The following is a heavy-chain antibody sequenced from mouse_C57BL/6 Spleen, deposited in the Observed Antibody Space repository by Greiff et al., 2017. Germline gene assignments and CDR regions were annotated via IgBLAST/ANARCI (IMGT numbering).Heavy chain of an antibody. V-gene: IGHV5-9-1*02. CDR2: ISSGGDYI. CDR3: TRDGGSYYDYLYFDY. CDR1: GFTFSSYA. J-gene: IGHJ2*01. Sequence: EVKLMESGEGLVKPGGSLKLSCAASGFTFSSYAMSWVRQTPEKRLEWVAYISSGGDYIYYADTVKGRFTISRDNARNTLYLQMSSLKSEDTAMYYCTRDGGSYYDYLYFDYWGQGTTLTVSS. D-gene: IGHD2-4*01.